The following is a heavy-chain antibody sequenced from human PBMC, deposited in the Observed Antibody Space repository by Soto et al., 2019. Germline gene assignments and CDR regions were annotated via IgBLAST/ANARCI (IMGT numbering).Heavy chain of an antibody. V-gene: IGHV1-69*01. CDR2: IIPISGTA. J-gene: IGHJ6*02. D-gene: IGHD2-2*01. CDR1: GGTFSSYA. CDR3: ARSQGSSTSLEIYYYYYYGMDV. Sequence: QVQLVQSGAEVKKPGSSVKVSCKASGGTFSSYAISWVRQAPGQGLEWMGGIIPISGTANDAQKFQGRVTITAEESTSTAFMEPSSLRSEDTAVYYCARSQGSSTSLEIYYYYYYGMDVWGQGTTVTVSS.